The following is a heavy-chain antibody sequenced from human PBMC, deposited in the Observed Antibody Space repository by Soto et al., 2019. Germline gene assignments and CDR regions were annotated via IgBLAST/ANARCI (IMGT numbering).Heavy chain of an antibody. V-gene: IGHV4-31*03. J-gene: IGHJ5*02. CDR2: IYYSGST. CDR1: GGSISRGGYY. D-gene: IGHD3-9*01. CDR3: ARDLGIGILTDHNRFDP. Sequence: SETLSLTCTVSGGSISRGGYYWSWIRQHPGKGLEWIGYIYYSGSTYYNPSLKSRVTISADTSKNQFSLKLSSVTAADTAVYYCARDLGIGILTDHNRFDPWGQGTPVTVSS.